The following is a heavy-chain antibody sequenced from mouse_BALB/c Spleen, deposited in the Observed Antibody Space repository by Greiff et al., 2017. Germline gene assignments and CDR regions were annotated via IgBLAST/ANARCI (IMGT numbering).Heavy chain of an antibody. J-gene: IGHJ2*01. V-gene: IGHV1-69*02. CDR3: TRLDNYLDD. CDR2: IYPSDSYT. Sequence: QVQLQQPGAELVRPGASVKLSCKASGYTFTSYWINWVKQRPGQGLEWIGNIYPSDSYTNYNQKFKDKATLTVDKSSSTAYMQLSSPTSEDSAVYYCTRLDNYLDDWGQGTTLTVSS. CDR1: GYTFTSYW.